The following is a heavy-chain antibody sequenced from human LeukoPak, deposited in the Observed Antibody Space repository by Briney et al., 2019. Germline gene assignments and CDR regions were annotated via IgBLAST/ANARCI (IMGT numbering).Heavy chain of an antibody. D-gene: IGHD2-15*01. V-gene: IGHV3-23*01. CDR2: ISGSGGST. J-gene: IGHJ4*02. CDR1: GFTFSSYA. CDR3: VKARLTLGGSDY. Sequence: GGSLRLSCAASGFTFSSYAMSWVRQAPGKGLEWVSAISGSGGSTYYADSVKGRFTISRDNSKNTLYLQMNSLRAEDTARYYCVKARLTLGGSDYWGQGTLVTVSS.